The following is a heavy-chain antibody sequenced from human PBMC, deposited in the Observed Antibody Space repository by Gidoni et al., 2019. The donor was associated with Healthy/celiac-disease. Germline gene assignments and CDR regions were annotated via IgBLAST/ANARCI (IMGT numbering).Heavy chain of an antibody. Sequence: EVQLVESGGGLVKPGGSLRLSCAASGFTFSNAWMSWVRQAPGKGLEWVGRIKSKTDGGTTDYAAPVKGRFTISRDDSKNTLYLQMNSLKTEDTAVYYCTTYYYDSSGYYPPDYWGQGTLVTVSS. J-gene: IGHJ4*02. CDR2: IKSKTDGGTT. CDR3: TTYYYDSSGYYPPDY. V-gene: IGHV3-15*01. D-gene: IGHD3-22*01. CDR1: GFTFSNAW.